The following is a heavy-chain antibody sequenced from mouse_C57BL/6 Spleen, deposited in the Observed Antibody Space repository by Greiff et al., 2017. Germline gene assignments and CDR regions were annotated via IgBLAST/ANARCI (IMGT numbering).Heavy chain of an antibody. CDR3: AITGTWDYFDY. J-gene: IGHJ2*01. V-gene: IGHV1-80*01. CDR1: GYAFSSYW. Sequence: QVQLQQSGAELVKPGASVKISCKASGYAFSSYWMNWVKQRPGKGLEWIGQIYPGDGDTNYNGKFKGKATLTADKSSSTAYMQLSSLTSEDSAVYFCAITGTWDYFDYWGQGTTLTVSS. D-gene: IGHD4-1*01. CDR2: IYPGDGDT.